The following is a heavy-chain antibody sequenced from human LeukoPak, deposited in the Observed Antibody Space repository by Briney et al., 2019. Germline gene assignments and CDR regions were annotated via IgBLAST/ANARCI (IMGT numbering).Heavy chain of an antibody. J-gene: IGHJ6*03. Sequence: SETLSLTCTVSGGSISSYYWSWIRQPAGKGLEWIGRIYTSGSTNYNPSLKSRVTMSVDTSKNQFSLKLSSVTAADTAVYYCARSDSGYDFGSVSYYYYMDVWGKGTTVTVSS. V-gene: IGHV4-4*07. CDR3: ARSDSGYDFGSVSYYYYMDV. CDR2: IYTSGST. CDR1: GGSISSYY. D-gene: IGHD5-12*01.